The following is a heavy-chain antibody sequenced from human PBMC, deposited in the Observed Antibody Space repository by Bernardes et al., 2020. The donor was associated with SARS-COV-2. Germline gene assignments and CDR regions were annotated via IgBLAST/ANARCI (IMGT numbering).Heavy chain of an antibody. V-gene: IGHV3-72*01. J-gene: IGHJ1*01. CDR1: GFTFSDHY. CDR2: TRNKANSYST. CDR3: IESGYCSTTSCPRAYFQH. D-gene: IGHD2-2*01. Sequence: GGSLRLSCAASGFTFSDHYMDWVRQAPGKGLEWIGRTRNKANSYSTEYAAFVKGRFTVARDDSKNSFYLQMNSLKTEDTAVYYCIESGYCSTTSCPRAYFQHWVQGTLVTGSS.